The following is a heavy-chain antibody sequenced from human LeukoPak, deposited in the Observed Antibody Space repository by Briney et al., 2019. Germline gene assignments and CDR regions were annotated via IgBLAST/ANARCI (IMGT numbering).Heavy chain of an antibody. D-gene: IGHD1-1*01. CDR2: ILYSGTT. V-gene: IGHV4-59*01. J-gene: IGHJ4*02. CDR3: ARVGDWNDLVY. CDR1: GGSISPYY. Sequence: AETLSLTCTVSGGSISPYYWSWIRQTPGKGLEWIGYILYSGTTTNYTPSLKSRVTISVDTSKNQFSLKLSSVTAADTAVYYCARVGDWNDLVYWGQGTLVTVSS.